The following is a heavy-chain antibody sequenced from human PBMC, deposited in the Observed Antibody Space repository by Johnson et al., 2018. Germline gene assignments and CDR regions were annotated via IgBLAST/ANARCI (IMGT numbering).Heavy chain of an antibody. J-gene: IGHJ1*01. V-gene: IGHV3-33*01. CDR2: IWFDGTSK. Sequence: QLVQSGGGVVQPGRSLRLSCAASGFTFSHYGMHWVRQAPGKGLEWQALIWFDGTSKYDADSVKGRFTIYRDNSKNTLYLQLNSLRGEDTAVYYCAREAEYSVEYFQYWGQGTLVTVSS. CDR3: AREAEYSVEYFQY. CDR1: GFTFSHYG. D-gene: IGHD5/OR15-5a*01.